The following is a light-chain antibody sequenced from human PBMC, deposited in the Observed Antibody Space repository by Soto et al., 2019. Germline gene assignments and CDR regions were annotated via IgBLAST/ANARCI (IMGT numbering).Light chain of an antibody. J-gene: IGKJ1*01. CDR2: KAS. V-gene: IGKV1-5*03. CDR3: QHYNSYPVT. CDR1: QTISSW. Sequence: DIQMTHSPSTLSASVGDRVTITCRASQTISSWLAWYQQKPGKAPKLLIYKASSLESGVPSRFSGSGSGTEFTLTISSLQPDDFATYYCQHYNSYPVTFGQGTKVDIK.